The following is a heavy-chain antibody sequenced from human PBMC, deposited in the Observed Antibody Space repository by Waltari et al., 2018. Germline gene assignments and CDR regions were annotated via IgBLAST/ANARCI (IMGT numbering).Heavy chain of an antibody. CDR1: RGTFSSYS. D-gene: IGHD2-15*01. Sequence: QVQLVQPGAAVKQPGSSLKVSCKASRGTFSSYSSSWVGQAPGPWLEWMGGIIPILGIAKYAQKFQGRVTITADESTSTAYMELSSLRSEDTAVYYCARDLGVVVAENRGHYYYYMDVWGKGTTVTVSS. CDR2: IIPILGIA. V-gene: IGHV1-69*04. CDR3: ARDLGVVVAENRGHYYYYMDV. J-gene: IGHJ6*03.